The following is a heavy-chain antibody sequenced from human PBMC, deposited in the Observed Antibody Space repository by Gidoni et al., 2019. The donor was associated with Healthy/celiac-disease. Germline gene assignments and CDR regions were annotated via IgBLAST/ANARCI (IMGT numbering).Heavy chain of an antibody. CDR1: GFTFSSYA. CDR2: ISYDGSNK. D-gene: IGHD3-9*01. V-gene: IGHV3-30*04. CDR3: ARGRWYDILTGYYLPEFDY. J-gene: IGHJ4*02. Sequence: QVQLVESGGGVVQPGRSLRLSCAASGFTFSSYAMHWVRQAPGKGLEWVAVISYDGSNKYYADSVKGRFTISRDNSKNTLYLQMNSLRAEDTAVYYCARGRWYDILTGYYLPEFDYWGQGTLVTVSS.